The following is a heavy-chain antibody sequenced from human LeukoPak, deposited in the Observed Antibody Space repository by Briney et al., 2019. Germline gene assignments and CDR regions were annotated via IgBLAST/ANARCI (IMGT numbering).Heavy chain of an antibody. J-gene: IGHJ4*02. CDR1: GFTFDDYG. CDR3: ARDQGGYAKDY. D-gene: IGHD5-12*01. CDR2: INWNGGSK. V-gene: IGHV3-20*04. Sequence: GGSLRLSCAASGFTFDDYGMSWVRQAPGKGLEWVSGINWNGGSKGYADSVKGRFTISRDNAKNSLYLQMNSLRDEDTAVYYCARDQGGYAKDYWGQGTLVTVSS.